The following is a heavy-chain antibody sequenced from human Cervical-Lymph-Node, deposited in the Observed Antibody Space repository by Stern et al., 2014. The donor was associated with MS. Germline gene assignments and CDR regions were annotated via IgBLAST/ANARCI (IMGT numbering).Heavy chain of an antibody. D-gene: IGHD5-18*01. CDR1: GYTFINYY. Sequence: QVQLVESGAEVKKPGASVKVSCEASGYTFINYYIHWGRQAPGQGLEWMGVISPSGSTANYAQKFQGRVTMTRDTSTSTVYMELSSLRSEDTAVYYCARPSTGGYTYGGNFDYWGQGALVTVSS. J-gene: IGHJ4*02. V-gene: IGHV1-46*03. CDR2: ISPSGSTA. CDR3: ARPSTGGYTYGGNFDY.